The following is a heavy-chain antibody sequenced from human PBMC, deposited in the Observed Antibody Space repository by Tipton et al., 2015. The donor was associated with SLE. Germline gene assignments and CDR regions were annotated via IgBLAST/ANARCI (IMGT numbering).Heavy chain of an antibody. V-gene: IGHV4-59*12. D-gene: IGHD6-13*01. CDR1: GGTISTYY. CDR2: IYYSGST. Sequence: TLSLTCTVSGGTISTYYWGWIRQPPGKGLEWIGYIYYSGSTNYNPSLKSRVTVSLDTAKNQFSLTLNSVTAADTAIYYCARATIEAAGAPFDFWGQGTLVTVSS. J-gene: IGHJ4*02. CDR3: ARATIEAAGAPFDF.